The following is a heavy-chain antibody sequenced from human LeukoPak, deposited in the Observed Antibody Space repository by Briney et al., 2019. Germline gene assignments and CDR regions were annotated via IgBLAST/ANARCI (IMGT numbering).Heavy chain of an antibody. CDR3: AKDGGLWVSAHWGDS. CDR1: GFTFSSYT. V-gene: IGHV3-23*01. Sequence: GGSLRLSCTASGFTFSSYTMSWVRQAPGKGRKWVSTITTGGPNTYYADSVKGRFTVSRDDSKNTLYLQMNSLRAEDTAVYYCAKDGGLWVSAHWGDSWGRGTLVTVSS. D-gene: IGHD7-27*01. CDR2: ITTGGPNT. J-gene: IGHJ4*02.